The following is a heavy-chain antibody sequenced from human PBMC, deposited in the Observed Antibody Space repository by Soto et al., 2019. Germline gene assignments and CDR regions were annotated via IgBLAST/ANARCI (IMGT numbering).Heavy chain of an antibody. Sequence: PGGSLGLSSAACGFSFSNSAMNWGRQAPGKGLEWVSSIGTGGDTNYADSVKGRFTISRDNSRDTLYLQMNSLRAEDTALYYCAKNYYFDNWGQGTLVTVSS. V-gene: IGHV3-23*01. CDR1: GFSFSNSA. CDR3: AKNYYFDN. J-gene: IGHJ4*02. CDR2: IGTGGDT.